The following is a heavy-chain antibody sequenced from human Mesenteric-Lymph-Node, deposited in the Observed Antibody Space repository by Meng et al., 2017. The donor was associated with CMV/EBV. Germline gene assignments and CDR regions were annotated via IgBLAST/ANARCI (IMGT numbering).Heavy chain of an antibody. V-gene: IGHV3-48*03. CDR2: ISSSGSTI. J-gene: IGHJ4*02. CDR3: ARDQGDFWSGYYHDY. D-gene: IGHD3-3*01. Sequence: GGSLRLSCAASGFSFSSYEMNWVRQAPGKGLEWVSYISSSGSTIYYADSVKGRFIISRDNAKNSLYLQMNSLRAEDTAVYYCARDQGDFWSGYYHDYWGQGTLVTVSS. CDR1: GFSFSSYE.